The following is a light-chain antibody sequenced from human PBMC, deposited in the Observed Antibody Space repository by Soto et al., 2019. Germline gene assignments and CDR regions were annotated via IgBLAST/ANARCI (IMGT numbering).Light chain of an antibody. CDR3: ATWDDSLNGFYV. J-gene: IGLJ1*01. V-gene: IGLV1-47*01. Sequence: QSVLTQPPSASGTPGQRVTITCSGSTSNIGSNYVYWYQQLPGTAPKLHIYRNNPRPSGVPDRFSGSKSGTSASLAISGLRSDDEADYFCATWDDSLNGFYVFGTGTKVTVL. CDR2: RNN. CDR1: TSNIGSNY.